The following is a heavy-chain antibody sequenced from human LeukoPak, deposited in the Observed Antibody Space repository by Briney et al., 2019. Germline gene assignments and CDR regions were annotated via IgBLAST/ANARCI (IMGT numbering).Heavy chain of an antibody. CDR3: ARVPGALVLGAFDI. Sequence: SSETLSLTCTVSGGSISSGSDYWSWLRQPAGKGLEWIGRIYTSGSTNYNPSLKSRVTISVDTSKNQFSLKLSSVTAADTAVYYCARVPGALVLGAFDIWGQGTMVTVSS. CDR2: IYTSGST. J-gene: IGHJ3*02. D-gene: IGHD3-10*01. CDR1: GGSISSGSDY. V-gene: IGHV4-61*02.